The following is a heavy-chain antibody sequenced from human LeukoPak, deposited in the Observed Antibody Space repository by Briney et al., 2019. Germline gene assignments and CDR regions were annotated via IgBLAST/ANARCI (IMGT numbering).Heavy chain of an antibody. CDR2: IYPSGNT. Sequence: SQTLSLTCSVSGESISSSRHYWSWIRQPAGKGLEWIGRIYPSGNTNYNPSLKSRATISLDTSNNQFSLNLKSVTAADTAMYYCARDGVVTMELDFWGQGTLVTVTS. D-gene: IGHD3-10*01. J-gene: IGHJ4*02. CDR1: GESISSSRHY. V-gene: IGHV4-61*02. CDR3: ARDGVVTMELDF.